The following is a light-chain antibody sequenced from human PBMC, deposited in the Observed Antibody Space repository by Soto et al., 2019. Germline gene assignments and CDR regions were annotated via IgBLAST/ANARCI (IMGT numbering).Light chain of an antibody. V-gene: IGKV1-39*01. CDR2: AAS. CDR1: RDVGSD. CDR3: QQSYSTPLP. Sequence: QMTLSVSALSASMGEKIIITCRASRDVGSDVSWYQQKPGQAPKLLIYAASSLQSGVPSRFSGSGSGTDFTLTISSLQPEDFATYYCQQSYSTPLPFGGGS. J-gene: IGKJ4*01.